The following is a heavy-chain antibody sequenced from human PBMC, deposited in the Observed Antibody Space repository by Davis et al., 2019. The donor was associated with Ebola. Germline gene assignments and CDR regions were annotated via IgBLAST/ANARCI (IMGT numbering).Heavy chain of an antibody. J-gene: IGHJ3*02. Sequence: GGSLRLSCKASGYNFVNFWIGWVRQMPGKGLDWMGIIYTGDSDTRYSPSFRGQVTISADKSIKTAFLQWSSLKASDTAMYYCATLRRTITGMDDGFDIWGQGTMVTVSS. CDR3: ATLRRTITGMDDGFDI. V-gene: IGHV5-51*01. CDR2: IYTGDSDT. D-gene: IGHD1-20*01. CDR1: GYNFVNFW.